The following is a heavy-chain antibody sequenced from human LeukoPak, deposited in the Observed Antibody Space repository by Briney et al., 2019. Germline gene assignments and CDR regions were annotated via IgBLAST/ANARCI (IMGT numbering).Heavy chain of an antibody. CDR3: AVGADDAFDI. J-gene: IGHJ3*02. CDR1: GGSISSSSYY. CDR2: IYYSGST. V-gene: IGHV4-39*07. Sequence: SETLSLTCTVSGGSISSSSYYWGWIRQPPGKGLEWIGSIYYSGSTYYNPSLKSRVTISVDTSKNQFSLKLSSVTAADTAVYYCAVGADDAFDIWGQGTMVTVSS. D-gene: IGHD1-26*01.